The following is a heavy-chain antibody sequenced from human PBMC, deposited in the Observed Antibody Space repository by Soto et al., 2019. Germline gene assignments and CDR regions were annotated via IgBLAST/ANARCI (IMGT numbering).Heavy chain of an antibody. D-gene: IGHD6-13*01. CDR3: ARDVTGYSSSWYQFHYYYGMDV. CDR1: GFTFSSYA. V-gene: IGHV3-30-3*01. CDR2: ISYDGSNK. Sequence: QVQLVESGGGVVQPGRSLRLSCAASGFTFSSYAMHWVRQAPGKGLEWVAVISYDGSNKYYADSVKGRFTISRDNSKNTRYLQMNSLRAEDTAVYYCARDVTGYSSSWYQFHYYYGMDVWGQGTTVTVSS. J-gene: IGHJ6*02.